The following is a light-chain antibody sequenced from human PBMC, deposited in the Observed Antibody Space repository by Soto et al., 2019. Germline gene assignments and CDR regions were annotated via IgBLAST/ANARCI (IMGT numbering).Light chain of an antibody. CDR1: QSISSY. CDR2: AAS. Sequence: MTQSPSLLSASVGDRVTITCRASQSISSYLNXYXQKXGXXXKXXXYAASSLQSGVPSRFSGSGYGTDFTLTISSLQPEDFATYYCQQSYSTPKTFGQGNKVDIK. J-gene: IGKJ1*01. CDR3: QQSYSTPKT. V-gene: IGKV1-39*01.